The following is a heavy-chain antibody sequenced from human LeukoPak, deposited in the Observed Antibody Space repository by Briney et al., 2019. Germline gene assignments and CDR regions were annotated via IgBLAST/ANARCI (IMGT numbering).Heavy chain of an antibody. CDR2: ISGDGATT. V-gene: IGHV3-43*02. J-gene: IGHJ4*02. CDR1: GFTFDDYP. CDR3: AKDYY. Sequence: QPGGSLRLSCAASGFTFDDYPMHWVRQGPGKGLEWLSLISGDGATTYYADSVKGRFTISRDNIKNSLYLQMNSLRTEDTALYYCAKDYYWGQGTLVTVSS.